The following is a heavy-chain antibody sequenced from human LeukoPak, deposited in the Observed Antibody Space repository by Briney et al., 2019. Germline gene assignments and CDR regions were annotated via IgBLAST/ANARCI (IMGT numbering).Heavy chain of an antibody. V-gene: IGHV1-69*13. J-gene: IGHJ6*03. CDR2: IIPIFGTA. Sequence: SVKVSCKASGVTFSSYAISWVRHAPRQGLEWMGGIIPIFGTANYAQKFQGRVTITADESTSTAYMELSSLRSEDTVVYYCASADYDYVWWSYRYTGHRYIDVWGKGTTVTVSS. CDR1: GVTFSSYA. CDR3: ASADYDYVWWSYRYTGHRYIDV. D-gene: IGHD3-16*02.